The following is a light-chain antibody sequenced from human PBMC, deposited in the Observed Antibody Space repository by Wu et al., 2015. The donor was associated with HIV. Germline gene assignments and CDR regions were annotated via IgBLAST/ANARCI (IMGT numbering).Light chain of an antibody. CDR3: QQYFNTPRT. Sequence: IRMTQSPSSLSASTGDRVTISCRASQAIGSSLAWYQQRPGKVPKLLLFAASRLESGVPSRFSGDKSGTHYTLTISSLQPEDFATYYCQQYFNTPRTFGPGTKVDIK. J-gene: IGKJ3*01. CDR1: QAIGSS. CDR2: AAS. V-gene: IGKV1-NL1*01.